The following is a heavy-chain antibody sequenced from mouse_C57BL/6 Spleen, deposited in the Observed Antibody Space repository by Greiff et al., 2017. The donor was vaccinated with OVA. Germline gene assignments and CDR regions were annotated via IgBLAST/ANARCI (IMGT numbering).Heavy chain of an antibody. J-gene: IGHJ2*01. D-gene: IGHD3-3*01. CDR3: TRPGLGGYFDY. CDR2: IRHKANNHAT. Sequence: EVQLMESGGGLVQPGGSMKLSCAASGFTFSDAWMDWVRQSPVQGLEWVAEIRHKANNHATYYAVSVKGRFTISRDDSKSSIYLQMNSLRAEDTGIYYYTRPGLGGYFDYWGQGTTLTVSS. V-gene: IGHV6-6*01. CDR1: GFTFSDAW.